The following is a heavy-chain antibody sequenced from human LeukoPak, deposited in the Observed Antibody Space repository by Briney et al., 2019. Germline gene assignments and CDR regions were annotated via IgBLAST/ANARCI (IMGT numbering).Heavy chain of an antibody. J-gene: IGHJ5*02. CDR3: ARDCSGGSCYGDPRSDWFDP. CDR1: GYTFTSYY. CDR2: FNPSGGST. Sequence: GAPVKVSCKASGYTFTSYYMHWVRQAPGQGLEWMGIFNPSGGSTSYAQKFQGRVTMTRDTSTSTVYMELSSLRSEDTAVYYCARDCSGGSCYGDPRSDWFDPWGQGTLVTVSS. V-gene: IGHV1-46*01. D-gene: IGHD2-15*01.